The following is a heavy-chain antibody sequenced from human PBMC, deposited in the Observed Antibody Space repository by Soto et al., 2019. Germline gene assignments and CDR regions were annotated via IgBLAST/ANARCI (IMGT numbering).Heavy chain of an antibody. V-gene: IGHV3-30-3*01. J-gene: IGHJ6*02. Sequence: ESGGGVVQPGRSLRLSCAASGFTFSSYAMHWVRQAPGKGLEWVAVISYDGSNKYYADSVKGRFTISRDNSKNTLYLQMNSLRAEDTAVYYCAREMVNSHTYGMDVWGQGTTVTVSS. CDR1: GFTFSSYA. D-gene: IGHD2-21*01. CDR3: AREMVNSHTYGMDV. CDR2: ISYDGSNK.